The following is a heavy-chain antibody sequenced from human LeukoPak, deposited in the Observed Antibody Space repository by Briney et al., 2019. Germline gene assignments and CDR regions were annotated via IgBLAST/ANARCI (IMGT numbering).Heavy chain of an antibody. D-gene: IGHD2-2*01. J-gene: IGHJ4*02. Sequence: ASVKVSCKASGYTFTGYYMHRVRQAPGQGLEWMGWINPNSGGTNYAQKFQGRVTMTRDTSISTAYMELSRLRSDDTAVYYCARDRGGIVVVPAYYFDYWGQGTLVTVSS. V-gene: IGHV1-2*02. CDR2: INPNSGGT. CDR1: GYTFTGYY. CDR3: ARDRGGIVVVPAYYFDY.